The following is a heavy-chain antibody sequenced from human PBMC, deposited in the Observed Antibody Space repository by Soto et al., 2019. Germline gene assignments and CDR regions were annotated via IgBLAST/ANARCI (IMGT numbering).Heavy chain of an antibody. Sequence: EVQLVESGGGLVQPGGSLRLSCVASGFTFSSYWMNWVRQAPGKGLVWVSSISNDGSSIYADPVKGRFTISRDNAKNTLYLQMNSLRAEDTAVYYCARLPNKIPQNWGQGTRVIVSP. J-gene: IGHJ1*01. V-gene: IGHV3-74*01. CDR2: ISNDGSS. CDR3: ARLPNKIPQN. CDR1: GFTFSSYW.